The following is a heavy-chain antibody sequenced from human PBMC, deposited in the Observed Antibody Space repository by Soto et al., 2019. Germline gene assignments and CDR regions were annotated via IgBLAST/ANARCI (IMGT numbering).Heavy chain of an antibody. J-gene: IGHJ5*02. Sequence: WGSLRLSCAASGFTFSNAWMSWVRQAPGKGLEWVGRIKSKTDGGTTDYAAPVKGRFTISRDESKNKLYLQMNSLKTEDTAVYSCPKDQMACSGELIVYMWFEPWGHGNLVSV. D-gene: IGHD1-26*01. CDR1: GFTFSNAW. CDR3: PKDQMACSGELIVYMWFEP. V-gene: IGHV3-15*01. CDR2: IKSKTDGGTT.